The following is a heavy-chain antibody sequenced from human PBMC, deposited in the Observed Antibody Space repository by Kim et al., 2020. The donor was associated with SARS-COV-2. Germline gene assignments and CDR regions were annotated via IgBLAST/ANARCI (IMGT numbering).Heavy chain of an antibody. J-gene: IGHJ4*02. V-gene: IGHV3-9*01. CDR3: TKSRAVAGKEGFYY. Sequence: GGSLRLSCVASGFTFDDYAMHWVRQAPGKGLEWVSGITWNSGNIAYADSVKGRFTISRDNAKNSLYLQMNSLRAEDTAFYYCTKSRAVAGKEGFYYWGQG. CDR1: GFTFDDYA. D-gene: IGHD6-19*01. CDR2: ITWNSGNI.